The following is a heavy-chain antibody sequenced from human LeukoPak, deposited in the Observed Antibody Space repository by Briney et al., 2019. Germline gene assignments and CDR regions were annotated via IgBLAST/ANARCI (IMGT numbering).Heavy chain of an antibody. V-gene: IGHV4-31*03. CDR1: GGSISSGGYY. Sequence: SETLSLTCTVSGGSISSGGYYWSWIRQHPGKGLEWIGYIYYSGSTYYNPSLKSRVTISVDTSKNQFSLKLSSVTAADTAVYYCVRYPVQPAPDAFDIWGQGTMVTVSS. D-gene: IGHD4-17*01. CDR2: IYYSGST. J-gene: IGHJ3*02. CDR3: VRYPVQPAPDAFDI.